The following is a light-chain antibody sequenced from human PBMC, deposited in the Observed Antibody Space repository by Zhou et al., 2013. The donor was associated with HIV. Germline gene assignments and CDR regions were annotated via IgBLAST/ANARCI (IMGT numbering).Light chain of an antibody. V-gene: IGKV1-27*01. CDR1: QGIADY. J-gene: IGKJ5*01. CDR2: PAS. CDR3: QQSYSSPIT. Sequence: DIQLTQSPSSLSASVGDTVTITCRASQGIADYLAWYQQKPGKVPKLLISPASTLQAGVPSRFSGSGSGTDFTLTISSLQPEDFAYYYCQQSYSSPITFGQGTRLDIK.